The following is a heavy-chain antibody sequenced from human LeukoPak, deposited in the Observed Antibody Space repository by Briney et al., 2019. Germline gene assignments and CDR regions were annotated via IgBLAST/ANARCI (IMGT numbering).Heavy chain of an antibody. CDR3: AKDQGAD. D-gene: IGHD3-16*01. CDR1: GFTFSSYD. V-gene: IGHV3-30*18. Sequence: GGSLRLSCAASGFTFSSYDMHWVRQAPGKGLEWVAVISFDGSNKYYADSVKGRFTISRDNSKNTLYLQMSSPRADDTAVYYCAKDQGADWGQGTLLTVSS. J-gene: IGHJ4*02. CDR2: ISFDGSNK.